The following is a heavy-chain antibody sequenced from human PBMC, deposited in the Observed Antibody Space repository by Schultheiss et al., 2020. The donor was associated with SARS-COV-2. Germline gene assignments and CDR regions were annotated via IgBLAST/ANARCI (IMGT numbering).Heavy chain of an antibody. Sequence: GSLRLSCAVYGGSFSGYYWSWIRQPAGKGLEWIGYIYYSGSTNYNPSLKSRITISVDTSKNQFSLKLSSVTAADTAVYYCARDGQQWLVRTSFDYWGQGTLVTVSS. CDR1: GGSFSGYY. V-gene: IGHV4-59*01. CDR3: ARDGQQWLVRTSFDY. J-gene: IGHJ4*02. D-gene: IGHD6-19*01. CDR2: IYYSGST.